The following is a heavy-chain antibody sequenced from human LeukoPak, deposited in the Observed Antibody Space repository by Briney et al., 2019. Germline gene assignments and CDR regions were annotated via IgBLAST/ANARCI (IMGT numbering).Heavy chain of an antibody. CDR2: INPQSGAT. CDR1: GYTFTGVY. V-gene: IGHV1-2*02. J-gene: IGHJ4*02. Sequence: ASVKVSCKASGYTFTGVYIHWVWQAPGQGLVWMAWINPQSGATNYAQKFQGRVTMTRDMSINTAYMEVTSLRFDDTAVYYCARGGDDSGLYFAYWGQGTLVTVSS. CDR3: ARGGDDSGLYFAY. D-gene: IGHD3-22*01.